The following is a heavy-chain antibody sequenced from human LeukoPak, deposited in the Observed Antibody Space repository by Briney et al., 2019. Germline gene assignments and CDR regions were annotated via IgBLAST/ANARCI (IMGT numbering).Heavy chain of an antibody. CDR2: ISGSGGST. J-gene: IGHJ6*03. CDR3: AKAILLWFGELYPYYYYMDV. CDR1: GFTFSSYG. V-gene: IGHV3-23*01. D-gene: IGHD3-10*01. Sequence: PGGTLRLSCAASGFTFSSYGMSWVRQAPGKGLEWVSAISGSGGSTYYADSVKGRFTISRDNSKNTLYLQMNSLRAEDTAVYYCAKAILLWFGELYPYYYYMDVWGKGTTVTISS.